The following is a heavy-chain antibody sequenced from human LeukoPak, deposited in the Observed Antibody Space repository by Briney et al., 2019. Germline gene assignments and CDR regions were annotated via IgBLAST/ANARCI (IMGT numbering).Heavy chain of an antibody. D-gene: IGHD3-10*01. CDR2: ISNSGGST. CDR3: AKDNFAVRGTTDY. CDR1: GFTFSSYG. V-gene: IGHV3-23*01. Sequence: PGGTLRLSCAASGFTFSSYGMSWVRQAPGKGLEWVSGISNSGGSTYYADSVKGRFTISRDNSKDTLYLQMNSLRAEDTAVYYCAKDNFAVRGTTDYGGEGTLVTVSS. J-gene: IGHJ4*02.